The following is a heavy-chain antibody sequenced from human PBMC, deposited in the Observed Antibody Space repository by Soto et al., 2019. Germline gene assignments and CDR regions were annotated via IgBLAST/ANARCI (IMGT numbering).Heavy chain of an antibody. CDR1: GVSFSSFC. Sequence: EVQMVESGGGLVQPGGSLRLSCAASGVSFSSFCMTWVRQAPGKGLDWVANINEAGSENHYADSVQGRFTISRDNAENPLFLQMISRRAENTAVYYCARGGGMGLWGQGTRVIVPS. V-gene: IGHV3-7*03. CDR2: INEAGSEN. J-gene: IGHJ6*02. CDR3: ARGGGMGL.